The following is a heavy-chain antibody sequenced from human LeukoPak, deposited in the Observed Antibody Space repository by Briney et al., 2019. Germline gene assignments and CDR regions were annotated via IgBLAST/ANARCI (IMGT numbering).Heavy chain of an antibody. V-gene: IGHV4-59*01. CDR2: IYYSGST. Sequence: PSDTLSLTCTVSGGSISSYYRSWIRQPPGKGLEWIGYIYYSGSTNYNPSLKSRVTISVDTSKNQFSLKLSSVTAADTAVYYCARGGTYYDLWSGYYSYYFDYWGQGTLVTVSS. CDR1: GGSISSYY. D-gene: IGHD3-3*01. J-gene: IGHJ4*02. CDR3: ARGGTYYDLWSGYYSYYFDY.